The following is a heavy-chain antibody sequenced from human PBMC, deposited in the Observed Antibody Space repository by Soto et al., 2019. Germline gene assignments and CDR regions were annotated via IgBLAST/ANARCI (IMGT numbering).Heavy chain of an antibody. D-gene: IGHD2-2*01. V-gene: IGHV3-23*01. CDR3: ARSPRPYCSSSTCPYDL. J-gene: IGHJ5*02. Sequence: GGSLRLSCTASGFTFSDFAMSWVRQAPGKGLEWVSAITDDASDTYYADSVRGRFTISRDNSKNTLFLQMNSLRPEDTAVYYCARSPRPYCSSSTCPYDLWGQGTLVTVSS. CDR1: GFTFSDFA. CDR2: ITDDASDT.